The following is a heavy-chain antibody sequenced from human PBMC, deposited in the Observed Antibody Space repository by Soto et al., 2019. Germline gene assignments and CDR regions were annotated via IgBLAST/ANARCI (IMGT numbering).Heavy chain of an antibody. CDR1: GGSISSGGYY. CDR2: IYYSGST. V-gene: IGHV4-31*11. J-gene: IGHJ4*02. Sequence: SETLSLTCAVSGGSISSGGYYWSWIRQHPGKGLEWIGYIYYSGSTFYNPSLKSRVTISVDTSKNQFSLKLSPVTAADTAVYYCASYYDFWSGIDYWGQGTLVTVSS. CDR3: ASYYDFWSGIDY. D-gene: IGHD3-3*01.